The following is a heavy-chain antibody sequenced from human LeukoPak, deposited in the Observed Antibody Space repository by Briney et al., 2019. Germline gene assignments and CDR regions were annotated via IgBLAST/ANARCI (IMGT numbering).Heavy chain of an antibody. J-gene: IGHJ6*04. Sequence: PGGSLRLSCAASGFIFSSYAMHWVRQAPGKVLEWVSYISSSGSTIYYADSVKGRFTISRDNAKNSLYLQMNSLRAEDTAVYYCAELGITMIGGVWGKGTTVTISS. CDR3: AELGITMIGGV. CDR1: GFIFSSYA. D-gene: IGHD3-10*02. V-gene: IGHV3-48*03. CDR2: ISSSGSTI.